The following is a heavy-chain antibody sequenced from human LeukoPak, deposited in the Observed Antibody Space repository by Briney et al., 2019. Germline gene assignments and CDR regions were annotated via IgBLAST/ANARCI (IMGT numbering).Heavy chain of an antibody. CDR3: AAVKSGSGTGVWFDP. J-gene: IGHJ5*02. V-gene: IGHV1-58*01. CDR2: IVVGSGNT. D-gene: IGHD3-10*01. Sequence: ASVKVSCKASGFTFTSSAVQWVRQARGQRLEWIGWIVVGSGNTNYAQKFQERVTITRDMSTSTAYMELGSLRSEDTAVYYCAAVKSGSGTGVWFDPWGQGTLVTVSS. CDR1: GFTFTSSA.